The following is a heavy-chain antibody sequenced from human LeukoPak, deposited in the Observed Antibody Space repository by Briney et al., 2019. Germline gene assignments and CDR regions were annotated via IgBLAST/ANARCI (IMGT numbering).Heavy chain of an antibody. D-gene: IGHD2-2*02. J-gene: IGHJ3*02. Sequence: GGSLRLSCVASGFTFSSYNMKWVRQAPGKGLEWVSSISSSSSSIYYADSVKGRFTISRDNAKNSLYLQMNSLRAEDTAVYYCARGHCSTTTCYTKDDAFDIWGQGTMVTVSS. CDR2: ISSSSSSI. V-gene: IGHV3-21*01. CDR1: GFTFSSYN. CDR3: ARGHCSTTTCYTKDDAFDI.